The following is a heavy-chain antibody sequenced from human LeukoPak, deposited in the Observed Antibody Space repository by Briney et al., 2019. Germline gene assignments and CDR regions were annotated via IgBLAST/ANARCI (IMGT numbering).Heavy chain of an antibody. CDR1: GGSISSSYY. Sequence: SETLSLTCTVSGGSISSSYYWGWIRQPPGKGLEWIGSIYYSGSTYYNPSLKSRVTISVDTSKNQFSLKLSSVTAADTAVYYCASLENYCDSSGYYYPLTQWGQGTLVTVSS. V-gene: IGHV4-39*07. CDR3: ASLENYCDSSGYYYPLTQ. D-gene: IGHD3-22*01. CDR2: IYYSGST. J-gene: IGHJ4*02.